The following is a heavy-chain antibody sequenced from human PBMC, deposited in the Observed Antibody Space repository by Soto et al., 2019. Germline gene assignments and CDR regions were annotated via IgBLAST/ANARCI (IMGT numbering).Heavy chain of an antibody. CDR3: ARDVGYTAGHYFDY. J-gene: IGHJ4*02. V-gene: IGHV3-49*03. CDR1: GFTFSEFL. Sequence: GSLRLSCTASGFTFSEFLMTWFRQAPGKGLEWVGFIRSKAYGGTTDYAASVKGRFTISRDDSKSIAYLQMNSLKTEDTAVYFCARDVGYTAGHYFDYWGQGTLVTVS. D-gene: IGHD6-13*01. CDR2: IRSKAYGGTT.